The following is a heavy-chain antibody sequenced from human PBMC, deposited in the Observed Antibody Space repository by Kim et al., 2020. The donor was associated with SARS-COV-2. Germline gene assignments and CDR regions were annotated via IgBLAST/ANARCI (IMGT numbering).Heavy chain of an antibody. D-gene: IGHD6-19*01. J-gene: IGHJ5*02. CDR3: ARGGPPTFIIAVAGRLWFDP. CDR2: INHSGST. V-gene: IGHV4-34*01. Sequence: SETLSLTCAVYGGSFSGYYWSWIRQPPGKGLEWIGEINHSGSTNYNPSLKSRVTISVDTSKNQFSLKLSSVTAADTAVYYCARGGPPTFIIAVAGRLWFDPWGQGTLVTVSS. CDR1: GGSFSGYY.